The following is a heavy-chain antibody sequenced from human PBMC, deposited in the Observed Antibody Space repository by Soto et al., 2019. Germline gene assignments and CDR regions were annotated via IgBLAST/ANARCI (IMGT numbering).Heavy chain of an antibody. D-gene: IGHD3-9*01. CDR1: GGSASSSSKY. Sequence: XXTLSRPVTISGGSASSSSKYWCSVRQPPGKGLEWIGSVYYSGSTYYHPSLESRVTISVDKSKNQFSLKLMSLSAEDTAVYYCGRLEGLAPIAYYIDYGGPGAVVLVSS. CDR2: VYYSGST. CDR3: GRLEGLAPIAYYIDY. J-gene: IGHJ4*02. V-gene: IGHV4-39*01.